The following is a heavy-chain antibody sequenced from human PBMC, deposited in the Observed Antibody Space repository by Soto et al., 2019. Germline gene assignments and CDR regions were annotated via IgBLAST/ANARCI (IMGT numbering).Heavy chain of an antibody. J-gene: IGHJ4*02. CDR1: GGSFSGYY. V-gene: IGHV4-34*01. Sequence: QVQLQQWGAGLLKPSETLSLTCAVYGGSFSGYYWSWIRQPPGKGLEWIGEINHSGSTNYNPSLKSRVTRSVDTSKNQFSLKLGSVTAADTAVYYCASRRLRARYFDYWGQGTLVTVSS. CDR3: ASRRLRARYFDY. CDR2: INHSGST.